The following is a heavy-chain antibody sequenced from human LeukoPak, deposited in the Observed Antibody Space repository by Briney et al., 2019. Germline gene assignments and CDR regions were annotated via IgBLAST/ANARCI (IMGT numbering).Heavy chain of an antibody. CDR3: ARERCVVGACGAFDI. CDR1: GFTFSDYY. CDR2: ISSSGSTI. J-gene: IGHJ3*02. Sequence: GGSLRLSCAASGFTFSDYYMSWIRQAPGKGLEWVSYISSSGSTIYYADSVKGRFTISRDNAKNSLYLQMNSLKTEDTAVYYCARERCVVGACGAFDIWGQGTMATVSS. D-gene: IGHD1-26*01. V-gene: IGHV3-11*04.